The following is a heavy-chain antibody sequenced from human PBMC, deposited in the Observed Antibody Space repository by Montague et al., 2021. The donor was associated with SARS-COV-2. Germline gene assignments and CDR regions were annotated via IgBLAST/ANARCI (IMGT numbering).Heavy chain of an antibody. CDR3: AGLWDFWSGYPPQYNWFDP. J-gene: IGHJ5*02. Sequence: SETLSLTCTVSGGSISSSSYYWGWTRQPPGKGLEWIGSIYYSGSTYYNPSLKSRVTIPVDTSKNQFSLKLSSVTAADTAVYYCAGLWDFWSGYPPQYNWFDPWGQGTLVTVSS. CDR1: GGSISSSSYY. D-gene: IGHD3-3*01. CDR2: IYYSGST. V-gene: IGHV4-39*01.